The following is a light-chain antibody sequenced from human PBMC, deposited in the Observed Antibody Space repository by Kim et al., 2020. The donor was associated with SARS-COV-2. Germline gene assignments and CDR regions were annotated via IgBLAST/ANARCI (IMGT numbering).Light chain of an antibody. J-gene: IGKJ1*01. CDR2: AAS. Sequence: DIQMTQSPSSLSASVGDRVTITCRASQSISTYLNWYQQKPGKAPKFLIYAASSLQSGVPSRFSGSGSGTDFTLTISSLQPEDFAIYYCQQSYSTPRFGQGTKVDIK. CDR1: QSISTY. CDR3: QQSYSTPR. V-gene: IGKV1-39*01.